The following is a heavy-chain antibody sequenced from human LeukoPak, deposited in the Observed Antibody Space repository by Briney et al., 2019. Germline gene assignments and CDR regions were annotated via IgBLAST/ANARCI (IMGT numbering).Heavy chain of an antibody. CDR1: GGTFSSYA. V-gene: IGHV1-69*06. CDR3: ARGDYGILTGYYNPRVY. J-gene: IGHJ4*02. D-gene: IGHD3-9*01. Sequence: GASVKVSCKASGGTFSSYAISWGRQAPGQGLGWMGGIIPIFGTANYAQKFQGRVTITADKSTSTAYMELSSLRSEDTAVYYCARGDYGILTGYYNPRVYWGQGTLVTVSP. CDR2: IIPIFGTA.